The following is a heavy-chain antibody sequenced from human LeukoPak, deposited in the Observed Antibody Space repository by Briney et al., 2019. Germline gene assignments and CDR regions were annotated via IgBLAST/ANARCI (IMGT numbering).Heavy chain of an antibody. CDR1: GYTFTAYY. D-gene: IGHD1-26*01. CDR2: INPQSGGT. Sequence: ASVKVSCKTSGYTFTAYYLHWVRQAPGQGLEYMGWINPQSGGTNNAQKFQGRVTMTRGTSISTAYMDLSRLKSDDTAVYYCARSASGSYWNFQHWGQGTLVTVSS. V-gene: IGHV1-2*02. CDR3: ARSASGSYWNFQH. J-gene: IGHJ1*01.